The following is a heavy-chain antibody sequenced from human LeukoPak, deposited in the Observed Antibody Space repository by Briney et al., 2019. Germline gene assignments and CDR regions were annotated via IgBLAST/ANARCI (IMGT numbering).Heavy chain of an antibody. CDR3: AINDNIRRYFQY. Sequence: ASVKVSCKASGYTFTSYDINWVRQATGQGLEWMGWMNPNSGNTGYAQKFQGRVTMTRNTSISTAYMELSSLRSEDTAVYYCAINDNIRRYFQYWGQGTLVTVSS. J-gene: IGHJ1*01. D-gene: IGHD2/OR15-2a*01. CDR2: MNPNSGNT. V-gene: IGHV1-8*01. CDR1: GYTFTSYD.